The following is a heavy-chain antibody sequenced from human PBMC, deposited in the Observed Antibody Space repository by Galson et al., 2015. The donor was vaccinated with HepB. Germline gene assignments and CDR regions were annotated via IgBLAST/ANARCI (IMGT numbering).Heavy chain of an antibody. D-gene: IGHD3/OR15-3a*01. CDR3: ANEMGTSWTEYLQH. CDR1: GFTFSANA. Sequence: SLRLSCAASGFTFSANAMTWVRQAPRKGLEWVASIRGSGGSTYYADSVKGRFTISRDNSKNTVYLQMSRLRVEDTAIYFCANEMGTSWTEYLQHWGQGILVTVSS. V-gene: IGHV3-23*01. J-gene: IGHJ1*01. CDR2: IRGSGGST.